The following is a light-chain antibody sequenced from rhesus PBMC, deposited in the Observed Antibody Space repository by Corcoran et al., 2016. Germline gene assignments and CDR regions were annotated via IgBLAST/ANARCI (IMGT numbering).Light chain of an antibody. CDR2: KAS. CDR3: LQYSSSPFT. J-gene: IGKJ3*01. V-gene: IGKV1-22*01. CDR1: QGISSG. Sequence: DIQMTQSPSSLSASVGDKVTITCHASQGISSGVAWYQQKPGKAPKLLIYKASRLQSGVPSRFSGSGSGTDYPLTISSLQSDVFATFYGLQYSSSPFTFGPGTKLDIK.